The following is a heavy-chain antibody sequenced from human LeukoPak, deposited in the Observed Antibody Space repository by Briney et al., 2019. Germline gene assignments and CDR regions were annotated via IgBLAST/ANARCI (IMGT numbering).Heavy chain of an antibody. J-gene: IGHJ4*02. CDR3: ARGISGYDLDY. CDR1: GFTFSSYA. CDR2: ISGSGGST. D-gene: IGHD5-12*01. V-gene: IGHV3-23*01. Sequence: GGSLRLSCAASGFTFSSYAMSWVRQAPGKGLEWVSAISGSGGSTYYADSVKGRFTISRDNAKNSLYLQMNSLRAEDTAVYYCARGISGYDLDYWGQGTLVTVSS.